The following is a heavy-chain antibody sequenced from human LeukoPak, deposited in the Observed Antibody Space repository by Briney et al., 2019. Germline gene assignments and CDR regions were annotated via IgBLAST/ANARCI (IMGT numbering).Heavy chain of an antibody. CDR2: ISPNSGGT. CDR1: GYTFPDYY. Sequence: ASVKVSCKASGYTFPDYYMHWVRQAPGQGLEWLGWISPNSGGTNYAQEFQGRVTMTRDASISTTYMELSRLTSDDTAVYYCARPMVPSTITVAADFDYWGQGTLVTVSS. CDR3: ARPMVPSTITVAADFDY. J-gene: IGHJ4*02. V-gene: IGHV1-2*02. D-gene: IGHD6-19*01.